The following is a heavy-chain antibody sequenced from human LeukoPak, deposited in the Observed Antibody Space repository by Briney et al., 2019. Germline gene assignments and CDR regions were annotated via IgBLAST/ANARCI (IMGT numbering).Heavy chain of an antibody. CDR3: ARVPNYYDSSGLDY. Sequence: SGTLSLTCTVSGGSISSYYWSWIRQPPGKGLEWIGYIYYSGSTNYNPSLKSRVTISVDTSKNQFSLKLSSVTAADTAVYYCARVPNYYDSSGLDYWGQGTLVTVSS. V-gene: IGHV4-59*01. CDR1: GGSISSYY. D-gene: IGHD3-22*01. CDR2: IYYSGST. J-gene: IGHJ4*02.